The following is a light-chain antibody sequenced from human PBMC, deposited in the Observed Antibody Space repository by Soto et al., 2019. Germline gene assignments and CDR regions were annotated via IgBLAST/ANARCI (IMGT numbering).Light chain of an antibody. V-gene: IGLV2-14*01. CDR3: NSYTSSSTVV. Sequence: QSALTQPASVSGSPGQSITISCTGTSSDVGGYNYVSWYQQHPGKAPKLMIYDVSNRPSGVSNRFSGSKSGNTASLTISGLQAEDEAVYYCNSYTSSSTVVFGGGTKLTVL. J-gene: IGLJ2*01. CDR1: SSDVGGYNY. CDR2: DVS.